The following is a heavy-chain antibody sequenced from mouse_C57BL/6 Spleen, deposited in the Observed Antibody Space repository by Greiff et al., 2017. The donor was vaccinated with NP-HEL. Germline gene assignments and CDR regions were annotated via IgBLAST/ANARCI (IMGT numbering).Heavy chain of an antibody. J-gene: IGHJ4*01. D-gene: IGHD4-1*01. CDR3: ARWDGMDY. CDR1: GYTFTSYW. V-gene: IGHV1-55*01. CDR2: IYPGSGST. Sequence: QVQLKQPGAELVKPGASVKMSCKASGYTFTSYWITWVKQRPGQGLEWIGDIYPGSGSTNYNEKFKSKATLTVDKSSSTAYMQLSSLTSEDSAVYYCARWDGMDYWGQGISVTVSS.